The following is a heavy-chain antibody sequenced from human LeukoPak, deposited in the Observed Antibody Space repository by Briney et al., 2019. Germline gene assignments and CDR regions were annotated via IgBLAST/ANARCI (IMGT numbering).Heavy chain of an antibody. CDR1: GYTFTDYY. V-gene: IGHV1-2*02. J-gene: IGHJ3*02. CDR3: ARDPETRYYYDSSGYYVGPYDI. CDR2: INPHSGGT. Sequence: ASVKVSCKASGYTFTDYYMHWVRQAPGQGLEWMGWINPHSGGTDHAQKFQGRVTMTRDTSISTAYMELSRLRSDDTAVYYCARDPETRYYYDSSGYYVGPYDIWGQGTMVTVSS. D-gene: IGHD3-22*01.